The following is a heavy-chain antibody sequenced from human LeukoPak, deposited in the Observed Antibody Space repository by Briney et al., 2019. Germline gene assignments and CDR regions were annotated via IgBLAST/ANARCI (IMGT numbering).Heavy chain of an antibody. CDR3: ARASYGPFDY. Sequence: PGGSLRLSCAASGFTSSSYSMNWVRQAPGKGLGWVSSISSSSSYIYYADSVKGRFTISRDNAKNSLYLQMNSLRAKDTAVYYCARASYGPFDYWGQGTLATVSS. V-gene: IGHV3-21*01. J-gene: IGHJ4*02. CDR1: GFTSSSYS. D-gene: IGHD5-18*01. CDR2: ISSSSSYI.